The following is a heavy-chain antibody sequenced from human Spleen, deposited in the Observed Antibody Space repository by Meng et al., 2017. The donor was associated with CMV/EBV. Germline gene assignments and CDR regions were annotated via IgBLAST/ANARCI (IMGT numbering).Heavy chain of an antibody. D-gene: IGHD7-27*01. CDR1: GGSISSGDYY. V-gene: IGHV4-30-4*08. J-gene: IGHJ5*02. Sequence: QVQLQESGPGLVKPSQTLALTCTVSGGSISSGDYYWSWIRQPPGKGLEWIGYIYYSGSTYYNPSLKSRVTISVDTSKNQFSLKLSSVTAADTAVYYCARVQSHRKLGMEGGFDPWGQGTLVTVSS. CDR2: IYYSGST. CDR3: ARVQSHRKLGMEGGFDP.